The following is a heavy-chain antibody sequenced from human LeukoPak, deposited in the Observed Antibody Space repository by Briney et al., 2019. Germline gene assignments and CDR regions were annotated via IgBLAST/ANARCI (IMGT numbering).Heavy chain of an antibody. Sequence: PGGSLRLSCAASGFTFTNYGMHWVRQAPGKGLEWVALITYDGYYTYYSDSVKGRFTISSDNSKNTLYLQMNSLRAEDTAVYYCARDLSPVVRASPMGYWGQGTPVTVSS. J-gene: IGHJ4*02. CDR3: ARDLSPVVRASPMGY. V-gene: IGHV3-30*03. CDR1: GFTFTNYG. CDR2: ITYDGYYT. D-gene: IGHD3-10*01.